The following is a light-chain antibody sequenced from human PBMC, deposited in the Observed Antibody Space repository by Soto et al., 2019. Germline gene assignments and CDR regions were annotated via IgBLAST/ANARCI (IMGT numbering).Light chain of an antibody. CDR2: EVS. J-gene: IGLJ1*01. CDR3: SSYAGSNNVV. Sequence: QSVLTQPPSASGSPGQSVTISCTGTSSDVGGYNYVAWYQQRPGKAPKLIIYEVSNRPSGVPDRFSGSKSGNTASLTVSGLQAEDEADYYCSSYAGSNNVVFGTGTKVTVL. CDR1: SSDVGGYNY. V-gene: IGLV2-8*01.